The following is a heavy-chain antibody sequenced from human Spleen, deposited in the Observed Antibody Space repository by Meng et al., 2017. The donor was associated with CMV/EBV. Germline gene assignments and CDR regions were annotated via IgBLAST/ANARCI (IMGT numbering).Heavy chain of an antibody. CDR2: IYHSGRT. D-gene: IGHD2-21*02. J-gene: IGHJ4*02. Sequence: NLLPCVRQFPGKGLEWIGDIYHSGRTNSDPSLQSRVTISVDKFKNQFSLKLGSVTAADTAVYYCARIERRRILKYCGSDCSTTDYWGQGTLVTVSS. CDR3: ARIERRRILKYCGSDCSTTDY. CDR1: NL. V-gene: IGHV4-4*02.